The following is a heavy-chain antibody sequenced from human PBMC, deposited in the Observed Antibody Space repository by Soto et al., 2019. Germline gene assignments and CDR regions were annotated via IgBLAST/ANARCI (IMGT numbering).Heavy chain of an antibody. V-gene: IGHV3-15*01. J-gene: IGHJ5*02. Sequence: GGSLRLSCAASGFTFSNAWMSWVRQAPGKGLEWVGRIKSKTDGGTTDYAAPVKGRFTISRDDSKNTLYLQMNSLKTEDTAVYYCTTKIRWYNWNYRNWFDPWGQGTLVTVSS. D-gene: IGHD1-7*01. CDR1: GFTFSNAW. CDR3: TTKIRWYNWNYRNWFDP. CDR2: IKSKTDGGTT.